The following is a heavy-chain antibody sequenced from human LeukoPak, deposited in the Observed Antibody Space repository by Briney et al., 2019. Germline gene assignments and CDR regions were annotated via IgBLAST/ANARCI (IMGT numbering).Heavy chain of an antibody. CDR3: ARVRSSGWSYFDY. Sequence: GGSLRLSCAASGFTFSSYWMHWVRQAPGKGLVWVSRINSDGSSTSYADSVKGRFTISRDNAKNTLYLQMNSLIAEDTAVYYCARVRSSGWSYFDYWGQGTLVTVSS. D-gene: IGHD6-19*01. V-gene: IGHV3-74*01. CDR2: INSDGSST. CDR1: GFTFSSYW. J-gene: IGHJ4*02.